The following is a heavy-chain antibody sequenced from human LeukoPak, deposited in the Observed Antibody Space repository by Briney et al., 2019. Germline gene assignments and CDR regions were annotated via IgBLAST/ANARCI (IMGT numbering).Heavy chain of an antibody. CDR1: GFTFSSYA. V-gene: IGHV3-23*01. D-gene: IGHD5-24*01. CDR2: ISGNGGRT. Sequence: PGGSLRLSCAASGFTFSSYAMSWVRQAPGKGLGWVSAISGNGGRTYCADSVKGRFTISRDNSRNTLFLEMNSLRAEDTAVEYCAKVAEMDTILGKFDNWGQGTLVTVSS. J-gene: IGHJ5*02. CDR3: AKVAEMDTILGKFDN.